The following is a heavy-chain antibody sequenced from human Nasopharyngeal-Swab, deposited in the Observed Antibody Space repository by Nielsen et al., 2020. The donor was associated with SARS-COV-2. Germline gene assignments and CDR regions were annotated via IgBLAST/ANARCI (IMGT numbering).Heavy chain of an antibody. CDR3: AKDLEFPGNWFDP. J-gene: IGHJ5*02. CDR2: ISGSGGST. V-gene: IGHV3-23*01. CDR1: GFTFSSYA. Sequence: GESLKISCAASGFTFSSYAVSWVRQAPGKGLEWVSAISGSGGSTYYADSVKGRFTISRDNSKNTLYLQMNSLRAEDTAVYYCAKDLEFPGNWFDPWGQGTLVTVSS. D-gene: IGHD3-3*01.